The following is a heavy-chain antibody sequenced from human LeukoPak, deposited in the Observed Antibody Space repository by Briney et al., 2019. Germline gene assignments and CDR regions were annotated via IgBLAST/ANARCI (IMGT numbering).Heavy chain of an antibody. Sequence: SKTLSLTCTVSGGSISSSSYYWGWIRQPPGKGLAWIGSIYYSGSTNYNPSLKSRVTISVDTSNNQFSLKLSSVTAADTAVYYCARRGGTTPHFDYWGQGTLVTVSS. CDR3: ARRGGTTPHFDY. D-gene: IGHD1-7*01. J-gene: IGHJ4*02. CDR1: GGSISSSSYY. CDR2: IYYSGST. V-gene: IGHV4-39*07.